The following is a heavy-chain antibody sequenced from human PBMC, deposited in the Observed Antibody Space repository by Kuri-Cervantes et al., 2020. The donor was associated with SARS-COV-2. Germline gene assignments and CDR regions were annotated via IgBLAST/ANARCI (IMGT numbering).Heavy chain of an antibody. Sequence: ASVKVSCKASGYTFTGYYMHWVRQAPGQGLEWMGRINPNSGGTNYAQKFQGRVTMARDTSISTAYMELSRLRSDDTAVYYCARDPGGLDAFDIWGQGTMVTVSS. CDR1: GYTFTGYY. J-gene: IGHJ3*02. CDR3: ARDPGGLDAFDI. D-gene: IGHD4-23*01. V-gene: IGHV1-2*06. CDR2: INPNSGGT.